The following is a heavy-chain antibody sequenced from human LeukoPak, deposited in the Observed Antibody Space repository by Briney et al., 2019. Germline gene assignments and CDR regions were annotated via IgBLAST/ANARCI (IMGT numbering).Heavy chain of an antibody. CDR1: GYTFTSYY. CDR2: INPNSGGT. J-gene: IGHJ5*02. D-gene: IGHD1-1*01. V-gene: IGHV1-2*06. CDR3: ARGGAVLGTKYNWFDP. Sequence: ASVKVSCKASGYTFTSYYMHWVRQAPGQGLEWMGRINPNSGGTNYAQKFQGRVTMTRDTSISTGYLELSRLRSDDTALYYCARGGAVLGTKYNWFDPWGQGTLVTVSS.